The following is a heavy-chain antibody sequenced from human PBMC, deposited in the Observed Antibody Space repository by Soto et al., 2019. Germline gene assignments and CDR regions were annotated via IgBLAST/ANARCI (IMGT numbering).Heavy chain of an antibody. V-gene: IGHV3-53*01. CDR1: GFTVSSNY. CDR2: IYSGGST. Sequence: EVQLVESGGGLIQPGGSLRLSCAASGFTVSSNYMSWVSQAPGKGLERVPVIYSGGSTDYADSVKGRFTISRDNYNNTLYLQMNSRRDEDTAVYYCARARRLRDRIDVWGQGTTVTVSS. D-gene: IGHD2-21*01. CDR3: ARARRLRDRIDV. J-gene: IGHJ6*02.